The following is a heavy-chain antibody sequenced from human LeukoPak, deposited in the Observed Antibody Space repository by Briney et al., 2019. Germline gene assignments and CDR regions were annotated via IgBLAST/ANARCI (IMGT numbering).Heavy chain of an antibody. D-gene: IGHD3-10*01. V-gene: IGHV4-59*08. Sequence: SETLSLTCTVSGGSISSYYWSWIRQPPGKGLEWIGYIYYSGSTNYNPSLKSRVTISVDTSKNQFSLKLSSVTAADTAVYYCARARGHGAFDYWGQGTLVTVSS. J-gene: IGHJ4*02. CDR2: IYYSGST. CDR1: GGSISSYY. CDR3: ARARGHGAFDY.